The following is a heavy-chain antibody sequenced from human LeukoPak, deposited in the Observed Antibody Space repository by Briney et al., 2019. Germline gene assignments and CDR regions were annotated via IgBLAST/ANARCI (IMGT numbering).Heavy chain of an antibody. CDR3: ARDFRSSGSYFDY. J-gene: IGHJ4*02. Sequence: GGSLRLSCVVSGFTLSSYSMNWVRQAPGKGLEWVSYISSGSSNKKYADSVKGRFTISRDNAKNSLYLQMNSLGVEDTAVYYCARDFRSSGSYFDYWGQGTLVTASS. CDR2: ISSGSSNK. CDR1: GFTLSSYS. D-gene: IGHD3-10*01. V-gene: IGHV3-48*01.